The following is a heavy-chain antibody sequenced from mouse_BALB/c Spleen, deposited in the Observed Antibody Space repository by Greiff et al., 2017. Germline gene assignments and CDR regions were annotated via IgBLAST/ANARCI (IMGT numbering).Heavy chain of an antibody. Sequence: VQLQESGAELVKPGASVKLSCKASGYTFTSYYMYWVKQRPGQGLEWIGEINPSNGGTNFNEKFKSKATLTVDKSSSTAYMQLSSLTSEDSAVYYCTRGATVVATRAMDYWGQGTSVTVSS. J-gene: IGHJ4*01. CDR1: GYTFTSYY. CDR3: TRGATVVATRAMDY. CDR2: INPSNGGT. V-gene: IGHV1S81*02. D-gene: IGHD1-1*01.